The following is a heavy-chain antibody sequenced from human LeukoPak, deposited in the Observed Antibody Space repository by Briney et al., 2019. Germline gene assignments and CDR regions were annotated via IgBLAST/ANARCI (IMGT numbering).Heavy chain of an antibody. D-gene: IGHD6-19*01. J-gene: IGHJ5*01. CDR3: AKGGSYTTGWYADS. V-gene: IGHV1-69*13. CDR2: IIPAFGRA. CDR1: GGSFSNYD. Sequence: SVKVSCKASGGSFSNYDIAWVRQAPGQGLEWMGGIIPAFGRADYAEKFRDRITITADETTSTAYMELRSLTSEDTAVYYCAKGGSYTTGWYADSWAQGTQVAVSS.